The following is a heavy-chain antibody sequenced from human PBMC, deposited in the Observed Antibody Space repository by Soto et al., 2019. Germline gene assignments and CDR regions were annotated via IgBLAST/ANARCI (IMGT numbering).Heavy chain of an antibody. J-gene: IGHJ6*02. D-gene: IGHD5-18*01. CDR3: ARDSYGYLYYYYYYGMDV. V-gene: IGHV1-18*01. CDR1: GYTFTSYG. CDR2: ISAYNGNT. Sequence: SEEVSCKVSGYTFTSYGISWVRQATGQGLEWMGWISAYNGNTNYAQKLRGRVTMTTDTSTSTAYMELRSLRSDDTAVYYCARDSYGYLYYYYYYGMDVWGQRTTVTVSS.